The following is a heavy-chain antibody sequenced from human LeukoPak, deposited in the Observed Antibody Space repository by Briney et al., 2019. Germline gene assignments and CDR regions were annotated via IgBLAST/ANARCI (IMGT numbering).Heavy chain of an antibody. Sequence: GGSLRLSCAAPGITVSIAWMTWVRQAPGKGLEWVGRIYRNNNRETTDYGAPVKGRFTMSRDDSENTLYLQMNSLKTEDTAVYYCTTYGSGSFPLWGQGTLVTVSP. J-gene: IGHJ4*02. CDR2: IYRNNNRETT. V-gene: IGHV3-15*01. D-gene: IGHD6-19*01. CDR3: TTYGSGSFPL. CDR1: GITVSIAW.